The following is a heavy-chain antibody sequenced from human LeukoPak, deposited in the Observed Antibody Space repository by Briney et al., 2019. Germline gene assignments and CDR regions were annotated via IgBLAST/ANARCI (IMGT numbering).Heavy chain of an antibody. CDR2: ISNRDNTI. D-gene: IGHD1-26*01. Sequence: GGTLRLSCSASGFSFSNYSMSWVRQPPGKGLQWVAVISNRDNTIYYAKSVKGRFTVSRDHSSNPLYLQIDNLRADDTATYYWAREGRWVGWFDLWGQGTLLAVSS. CDR3: AREGRWVGWFDL. CDR1: GFSFSNYS. V-gene: IGHV3-23*01. J-gene: IGHJ5*02.